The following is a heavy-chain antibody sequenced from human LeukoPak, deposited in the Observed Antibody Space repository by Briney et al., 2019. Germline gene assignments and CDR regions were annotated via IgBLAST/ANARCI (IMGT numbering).Heavy chain of an antibody. D-gene: IGHD5-18*01. V-gene: IGHV3-9*01. Sequence: GGSLRLSCAASGFTFDDYAMHWVRQAPGKGLEWVSGISWNSGSIGYADSVKGRFTISRDNAKNSLYLQMNSLRAEDTALYYCAKDIRGYSYGIIDYWGQGTLVTISS. CDR2: ISWNSGSI. J-gene: IGHJ4*02. CDR3: AKDIRGYSYGIIDY. CDR1: GFTFDDYA.